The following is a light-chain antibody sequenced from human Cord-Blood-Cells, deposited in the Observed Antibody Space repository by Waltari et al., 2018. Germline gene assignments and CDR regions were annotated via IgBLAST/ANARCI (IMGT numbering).Light chain of an antibody. J-gene: IGLJ2*01. CDR2: FDD. CDR1: SSNIGNNA. CDR3: AAWDDSLNGVV. Sequence: QSVLTQPPSVSEAPRQRVTISSSGSSSNIGNNAVNWYQQLPGKAPKLLIYFDDLLPPGVSDRFSGSKSGTSASLAISGLQSEDEADYYCAAWDDSLNGVVFGGGTKLTVL. V-gene: IGLV1-36*01.